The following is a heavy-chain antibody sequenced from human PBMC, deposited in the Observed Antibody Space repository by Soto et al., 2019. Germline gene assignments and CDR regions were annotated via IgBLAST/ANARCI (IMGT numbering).Heavy chain of an antibody. CDR2: IYSGGST. D-gene: IGHD6-13*01. Sequence: GGSLRLSCAASGFTVSSNYMSWVRQAPGKGLEWVSVIYSGGSTYYADSVKGRFTISRDNSRNTLYLQMNSLRAEDTAVYYCARGIAAENFWYYGMDVWGQGTTVTVSS. CDR3: ARGIAAENFWYYGMDV. CDR1: GFTVSSNY. V-gene: IGHV3-53*01. J-gene: IGHJ6*02.